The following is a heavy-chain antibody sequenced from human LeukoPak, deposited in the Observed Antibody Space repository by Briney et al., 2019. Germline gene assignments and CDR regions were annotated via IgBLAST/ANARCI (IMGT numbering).Heavy chain of an antibody. CDR2: MYYSGST. V-gene: IGHV4-39*07. CDR3: ARDRSAGSTSQYWFDP. CDR1: SGSISSIGYY. Sequence: PSETLSLTCTVSSGSISSIGYYLGWIRQPPGKGLEWIVSMYYSGSTYFNPSLKSRVTISVDTSKNQFSLKLSSVTAADTAVYYCARDRSAGSTSQYWFDPWGQGTLVTVSS. D-gene: IGHD2-2*01. J-gene: IGHJ5*02.